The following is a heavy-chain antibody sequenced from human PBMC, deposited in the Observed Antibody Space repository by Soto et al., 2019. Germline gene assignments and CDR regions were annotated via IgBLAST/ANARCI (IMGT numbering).Heavy chain of an antibody. CDR2: ISAYNVNT. J-gene: IGHJ4*02. D-gene: IGHD3-16*02. CDR1: GYTFTSYG. CDR3: ARVADYDYIWGSYRPFDY. V-gene: IGHV1-18*01. Sequence: QVPLVQSGAEVKKPGASVKVSCKASGYTFTSYGISWVRQAPGQGLEWMGWISAYNVNTNYAQKLQGRVTMTTDTSTSTAYMELRSLRSDDTAVYYCARVADYDYIWGSYRPFDYWGQGTLVTVSS.